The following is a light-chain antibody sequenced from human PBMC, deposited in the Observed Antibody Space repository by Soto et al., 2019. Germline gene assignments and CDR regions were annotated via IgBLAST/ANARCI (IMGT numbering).Light chain of an antibody. CDR1: QSIGRW. CDR3: QQYNSYSWA. V-gene: IGKV1-5*01. Sequence: DIQMTQSPSTLSASVGDRVTITCRASQSIGRWLAWYQQKPGKAPNLLIYGASTLESGVPSRFSGSGSGTEFTLTISSLQPDDFASYYCQQYNSYSWAFGQGTQLESK. CDR2: GAS. J-gene: IGKJ2*01.